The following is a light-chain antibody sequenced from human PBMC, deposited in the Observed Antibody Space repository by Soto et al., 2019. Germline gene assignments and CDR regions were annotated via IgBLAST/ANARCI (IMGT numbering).Light chain of an antibody. CDR2: DAS. CDR1: QTIGTY. V-gene: IGKV1-39*01. Sequence: DIQITQSPSSLSASVGDRFTITCLSSQTIGTYVNWYRQKSGAAPELLIYDASTLQSGVPSRFRGGASGTDFTLTISSLQLDDFATYYCQQSYNTPLTFGQGTKVDIK. CDR3: QQSYNTPLT. J-gene: IGKJ1*01.